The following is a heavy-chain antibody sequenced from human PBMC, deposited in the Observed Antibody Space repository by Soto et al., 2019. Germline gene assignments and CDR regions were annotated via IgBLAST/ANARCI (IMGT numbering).Heavy chain of an antibody. CDR1: GLTFSNYV. CDR2: ISASGGST. CDR3: SKARLGSGYDVDY. D-gene: IGHD5-12*01. Sequence: EVQLLDSGGGLVQPGGSLRLSCAASGLTFSNYVMNWVRQAPGQWLDWVSAISASGGSTYYADSVKGRFTISRVNSKNTLYLQMSSLRAEDTAVYYCSKARLGSGYDVDYWGQGTLVTVSS. V-gene: IGHV3-23*01. J-gene: IGHJ4*02.